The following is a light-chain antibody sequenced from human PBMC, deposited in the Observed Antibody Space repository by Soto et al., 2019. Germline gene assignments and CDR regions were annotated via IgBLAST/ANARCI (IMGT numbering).Light chain of an antibody. J-gene: IGLJ2*01. CDR2: EVT. Sequence: QSALTQPASVSGSPGQSVTISCTGTNNDIGTYALGSWYQQHPGKAPKLIIFEVTKLPSRVSIRFSGYKSGNMAFLTISGLQAEDEADYYCSSYVRSNIIVAFGGGTKLTVL. V-gene: IGLV2-23*02. CDR3: SSYVRSNIIVA. CDR1: NNDIGTYAL.